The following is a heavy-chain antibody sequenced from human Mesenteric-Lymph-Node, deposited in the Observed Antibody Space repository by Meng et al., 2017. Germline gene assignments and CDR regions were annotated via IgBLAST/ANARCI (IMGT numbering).Heavy chain of an antibody. J-gene: IGHJ4*02. CDR2: ITPSSGGT. Sequence: QVPLVPAGAEVTQPGASVKVSCTASGSTFPAYYLPCLRPAPGQGLEWVGRITPSSGGTTYAQKFQGRVTMTRDTSISTAYMELSSLRSDDAAIYYCVRANLGSADYWGQGTLVTVSS. V-gene: IGHV1-2*06. D-gene: IGHD7-27*01. CDR1: GSTFPAYY. CDR3: VRANLGSADY.